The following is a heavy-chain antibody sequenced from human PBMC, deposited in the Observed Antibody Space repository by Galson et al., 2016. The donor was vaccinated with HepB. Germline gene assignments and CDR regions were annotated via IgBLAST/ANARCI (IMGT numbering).Heavy chain of an antibody. CDR3: AKDRRSSWYFDF. D-gene: IGHD2-2*01. Sequence: SLRLSCAASGFTFNNYAMSWVRQAPGQGLEWVSGISVSGGTIYDADSVKGRFTISRDNSKNTLYLQMNSLRAEDTAVYYCAKDRRSSWYFDFWGRGTLVTVSS. V-gene: IGHV3-23*01. CDR1: GFTFNNYA. J-gene: IGHJ2*01. CDR2: ISVSGGTI.